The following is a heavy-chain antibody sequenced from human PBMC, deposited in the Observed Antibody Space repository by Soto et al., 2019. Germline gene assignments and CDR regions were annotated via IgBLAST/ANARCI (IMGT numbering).Heavy chain of an antibody. Sequence: EVQLVESGGDLVQPGGSLRLSCAASGFTFSSYEMNWVRQAPGKGLEWASYISSSGSTRYFADSVKGRFTISRDNAKNSLYLQMNSLRAEDTAVYYWARGYGGNSRYYFDYWGQGTLVTVSS. D-gene: IGHD2-21*02. CDR3: ARGYGGNSRYYFDY. CDR1: GFTFSSYE. V-gene: IGHV3-48*03. CDR2: ISSSGSTR. J-gene: IGHJ4*02.